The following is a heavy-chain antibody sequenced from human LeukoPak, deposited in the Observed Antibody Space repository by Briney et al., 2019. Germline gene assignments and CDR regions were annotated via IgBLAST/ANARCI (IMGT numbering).Heavy chain of an antibody. J-gene: IGHJ5*02. Sequence: SETLSLTCTVSGGSISSYYWSWIRQPLGKGLEWIGYIYYSGSTNYNPSLKSRVTISVDTSKNQFSLKLSSVTAADTAVYYCARGDYYYDSSGHFGWFDPRGQGTLVTVSS. CDR3: ARGDYYYDSSGHFGWFDP. D-gene: IGHD3-22*01. CDR1: GGSISSYY. CDR2: IYYSGST. V-gene: IGHV4-59*01.